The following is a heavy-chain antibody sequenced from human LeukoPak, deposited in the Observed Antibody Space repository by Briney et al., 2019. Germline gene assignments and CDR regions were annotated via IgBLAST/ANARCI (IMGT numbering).Heavy chain of an antibody. Sequence: GGSLRLSCAASRFTFSSYAMSWVHQAPGKGLEWVSTSGSGGSTFYADSVKGRFTISRDNSKNTLFLQMNSLRAEDTAVYYCAKGGSGWYPAFDYWGQGTLVTVSS. D-gene: IGHD6-19*01. CDR2: SGSGGST. CDR1: RFTFSSYA. V-gene: IGHV3-23*01. CDR3: AKGGSGWYPAFDY. J-gene: IGHJ4*02.